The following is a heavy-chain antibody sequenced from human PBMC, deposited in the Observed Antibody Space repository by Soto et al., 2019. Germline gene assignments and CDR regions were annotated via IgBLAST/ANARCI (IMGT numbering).Heavy chain of an antibody. Sequence: GGSLRLSCAASGFTFSDYYMSWIRQAPGKGLEWVSYISSSGSTIYYADSVKGRFTISRDNAKNSLYLQMNSLRAEDTAVYYCARVATYYDILTGHSDDAFDIWGQGTMVTVSS. CDR3: ARVATYYDILTGHSDDAFDI. J-gene: IGHJ3*02. D-gene: IGHD3-9*01. CDR1: GFTFSDYY. V-gene: IGHV3-11*01. CDR2: ISSSGSTI.